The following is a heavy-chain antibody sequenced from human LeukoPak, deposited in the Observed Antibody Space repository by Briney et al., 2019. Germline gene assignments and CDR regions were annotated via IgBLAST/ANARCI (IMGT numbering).Heavy chain of an antibody. CDR2: IRQDGSEK. CDR3: ARSFFQWNYGSCLDS. CDR1: GFSFSTYW. Sequence: GGSLRLSCEASGFSFSTYWMSWVRQAPGKGQEWVANIRQDGSEKYYVDSVKGRFTISRDIAKQSVFLQMNSLTVEDTAVYSCARSFFQWNYGSCLDSWGQGTLVTVSS. D-gene: IGHD1-7*01. J-gene: IGHJ4*02. V-gene: IGHV3-7*01.